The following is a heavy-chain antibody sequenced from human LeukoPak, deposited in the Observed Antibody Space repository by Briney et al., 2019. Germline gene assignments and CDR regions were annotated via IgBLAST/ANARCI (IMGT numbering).Heavy chain of an antibody. D-gene: IGHD6-19*01. CDR1: GFTFSTYA. CDR3: AKDRNGWPTNFDS. V-gene: IGHV3-23*01. J-gene: IGHJ4*02. CDR2: RSSSGSTT. Sequence: GDSLTLPCAASGFTFSTYAVNGVRQPPGKGLEGVSARSSSGSTTYYAGSVKGRFSISRDNSKNTLYLQMNSMRAEDTAVYYCAKDRNGWPTNFDSWGQGTLVTVSA.